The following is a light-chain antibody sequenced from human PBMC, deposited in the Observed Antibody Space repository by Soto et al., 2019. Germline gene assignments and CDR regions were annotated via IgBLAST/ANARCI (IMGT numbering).Light chain of an antibody. CDR2: GNS. CDR1: SSNIGAGYD. Sequence: QSVLTQPPSVSGAPGQRVTISCTGSSSNIGAGYDVHWYQQLPGTAPKLLIYGNSNRPSGVPDRFSGSKSGTSASLAITGLKSEDEADYYFQSYDISLSGYVFGTGTKLTVL. V-gene: IGLV1-40*01. CDR3: QSYDISLSGYV. J-gene: IGLJ1*01.